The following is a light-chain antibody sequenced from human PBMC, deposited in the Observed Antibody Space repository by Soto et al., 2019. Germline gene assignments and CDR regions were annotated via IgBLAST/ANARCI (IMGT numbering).Light chain of an antibody. CDR3: QQYKNWPPIT. V-gene: IGKV3-15*01. J-gene: IGKJ5*01. Sequence: VVITQYPATMSVSPGEGATLSCRASQSLSSSLAWYQQKPGQAPRLLIYGADTRATGIPARFSGSGFGTAFTLTISSLQSEDFAVYYCQQYKNWPPITFGQGTRLEIK. CDR1: QSLSSS. CDR2: GAD.